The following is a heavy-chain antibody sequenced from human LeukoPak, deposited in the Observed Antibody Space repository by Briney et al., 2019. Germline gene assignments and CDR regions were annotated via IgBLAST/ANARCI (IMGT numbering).Heavy chain of an antibody. CDR1: GFTFSSYS. Sequence: PGGSLRLSCAASGFTFSSYSMNWVRQAPGKGLEWVSSISSSSSYIYYADSVKGRFTISRDNAKNSLYLQMNSLRAEDTAVYYCASITGTTRSYNWFDPWGQGTLVTVSS. J-gene: IGHJ5*02. CDR3: ASITGTTRSYNWFDP. D-gene: IGHD1-7*01. CDR2: ISSSSSYI. V-gene: IGHV3-21*01.